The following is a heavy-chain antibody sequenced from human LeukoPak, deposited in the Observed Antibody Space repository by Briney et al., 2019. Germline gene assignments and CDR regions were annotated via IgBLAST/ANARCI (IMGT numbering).Heavy chain of an antibody. J-gene: IGHJ4*02. D-gene: IGHD6-19*01. Sequence: SETLYLTCNVSGGTISSYYWSWIRQPPGQGLEWIGYIYSSGSTNYNPSLKSRVTISVDTSKHQFSLNLSSVTAADTAVYYCARDLLSTAGYFDYWGQGTLVTVSS. V-gene: IGHV4-59*01. CDR1: GGTISSYY. CDR3: ARDLLSTAGYFDY. CDR2: IYSSGST.